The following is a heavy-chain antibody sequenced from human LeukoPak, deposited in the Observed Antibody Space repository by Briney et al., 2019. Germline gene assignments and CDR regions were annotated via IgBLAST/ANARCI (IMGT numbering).Heavy chain of an antibody. V-gene: IGHV3-21*01. D-gene: IGHD3-9*01. J-gene: IGHJ4*02. CDR1: GFTFSIYS. CDR2: ISSSSSYI. CDR3: ARDRRGYDILTGYSMRVAFDY. Sequence: GGSLRLSCAASGFTFSIYSMNWVREAPGKGLEWVSSISSSSSYISSAASVKGRFTISRDNAKNSLYLQMNSLRAEDTAVYYCARDRRGYDILTGYSMRVAFDYWGQGTLVTVSS.